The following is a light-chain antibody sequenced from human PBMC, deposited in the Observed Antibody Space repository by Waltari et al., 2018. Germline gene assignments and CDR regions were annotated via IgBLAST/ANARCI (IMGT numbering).Light chain of an antibody. Sequence: DIVMTQSPATLSVSQGERANLACRASQSVVPNLAWYQQKPGQAPRVLIYGASTRPAGVPGTFSGSGSGTEFTLTISSVQSEDLAVYYCQQYHDWPRTFGQGTKVEFK. CDR1: QSVVPN. CDR2: GAS. CDR3: QQYHDWPRT. J-gene: IGKJ1*01. V-gene: IGKV3-15*01.